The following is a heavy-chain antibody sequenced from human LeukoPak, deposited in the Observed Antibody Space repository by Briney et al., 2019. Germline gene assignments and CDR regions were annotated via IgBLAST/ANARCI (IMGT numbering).Heavy chain of an antibody. CDR2: IYPGDSNT. Sequence: GESLKISCKGSGYSFTSYWIGWVRQMPGKGLEWMGIIYPGDSNTRYSPSFQGQVTISADKSISTAYLQWSSLKASDTAMYYCARHFYYGSGSNTDYHFDYWGQGTLVTVSS. V-gene: IGHV5-51*01. J-gene: IGHJ4*02. D-gene: IGHD3-10*01. CDR3: ARHFYYGSGSNTDYHFDY. CDR1: GYSFTSYW.